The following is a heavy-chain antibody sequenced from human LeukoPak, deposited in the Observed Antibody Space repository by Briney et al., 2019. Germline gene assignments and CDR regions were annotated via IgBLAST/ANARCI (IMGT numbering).Heavy chain of an antibody. CDR3: ARGGNYYDSSPLDY. Sequence: SGTLSLTCTVSGGSISSYYWSWIRQPPGKGLEWIGYIYYSGSTNYNPSLKSRVTISVDTSKNQFSLKLSSVTAADTAVYYCARGGNYYDSSPLDYWGQGTLVTVSS. D-gene: IGHD3-22*01. V-gene: IGHV4-59*01. CDR1: GGSISSYY. J-gene: IGHJ4*02. CDR2: IYYSGST.